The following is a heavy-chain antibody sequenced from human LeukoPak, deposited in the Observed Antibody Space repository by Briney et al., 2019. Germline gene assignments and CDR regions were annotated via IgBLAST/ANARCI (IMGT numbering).Heavy chain of an antibody. CDR3: ARDPSPRIAAADYYYYYMDV. V-gene: IGHV1-2*02. Sequence: GASVKVSCKASGYTFTGYYMYWVRQAPGQGLEWMGWINPNSGDTNSAQKFQGRVTMTRDTSISTAYMELSRLRSDDTAVYYCARDPSPRIAAADYYYYYMDVWGKGTTVTVSS. CDR1: GYTFTGYY. D-gene: IGHD6-13*01. J-gene: IGHJ6*03. CDR2: INPNSGDT.